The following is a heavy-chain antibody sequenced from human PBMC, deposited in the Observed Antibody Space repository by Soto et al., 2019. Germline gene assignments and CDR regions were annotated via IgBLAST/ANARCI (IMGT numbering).Heavy chain of an antibody. V-gene: IGHV1-18*01. CDR3: ARDRGVAPPVAGNTHYYYYMDV. CDR1: GYSFTNYG. D-gene: IGHD6-19*01. J-gene: IGHJ6*03. Sequence: QDRLVQSGVEVKKPGASVRVSCKASGYSFTNYGITWVRQAPGQGVEWMGWISAYNGNTNYAQKFQGRVTVTTEASTSTAYLELSSLRSDDTAVYYCARDRGVAPPVAGNTHYYYYMDVWGKGTTVTVSS. CDR2: ISAYNGNT.